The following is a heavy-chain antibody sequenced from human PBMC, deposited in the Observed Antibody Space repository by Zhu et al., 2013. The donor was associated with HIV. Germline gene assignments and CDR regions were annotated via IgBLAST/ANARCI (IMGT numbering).Heavy chain of an antibody. CDR2: INAGNGNT. CDR1: GYTFTSYA. J-gene: IGHJ6*02. D-gene: IGHD6-19*01. CDR3: ARAHYVRAVAGYGMDV. Sequence: QVQLVQSGAEVKKPGASVKVSCKASGYTFTSYAMHWVRQAPGQRLEWMGWINAGNGNTKYSQKFQGRVTITRDTSASTAYMELSSLRSEDTAVYYCARAHYVRAVAGYGMDVWGQGTTVTVFS. V-gene: IGHV1-3*01.